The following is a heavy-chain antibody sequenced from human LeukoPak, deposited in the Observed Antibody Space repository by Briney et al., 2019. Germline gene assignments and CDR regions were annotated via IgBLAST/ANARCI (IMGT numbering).Heavy chain of an antibody. Sequence: SETLSLTCTVSGGSISSSSYYWGWIRQPPGKGLEWIGNIYYSGSTYYNPSLKSRVTISVDTSKNQFSLKLSSATAADTAVYYCARVGNYYQYYMDVWGKGTTVTVSS. J-gene: IGHJ6*03. CDR1: GGSISSSSYY. CDR2: IYYSGST. V-gene: IGHV4-39*07. CDR3: ARVGNYYQYYMDV.